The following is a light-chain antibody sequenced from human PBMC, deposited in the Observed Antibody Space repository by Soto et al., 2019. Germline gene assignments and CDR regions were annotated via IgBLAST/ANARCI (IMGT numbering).Light chain of an antibody. CDR2: GAS. CDR1: QSVTNN. Sequence: ETVMTQSPATVSVSPGERVTLSCRASQSVTNNLAWYQQKPGQAPRLLIYGASTRATGVPARFTGSGSGTEFTLTVSSLQSEDFGIYYCQQYYDWTTWTFGQGTKVEIK. V-gene: IGKV3-15*01. CDR3: QQYYDWTTWT. J-gene: IGKJ1*01.